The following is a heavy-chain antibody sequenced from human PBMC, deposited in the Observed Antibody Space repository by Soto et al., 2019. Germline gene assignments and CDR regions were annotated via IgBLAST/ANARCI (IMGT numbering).Heavy chain of an antibody. V-gene: IGHV3-30*18. Sequence: GGSLRLSCAASGFTFSSYGMHWVRQAPGKGLEWVALISYDGSNKYYADSVKGRFTISRDNSKNTLYLQMNSLRAEDTAVYYCAKDAGYCSGGSCYGYFDYWGQGTLVTVSS. D-gene: IGHD2-15*01. J-gene: IGHJ4*02. CDR2: ISYDGSNK. CDR1: GFTFSSYG. CDR3: AKDAGYCSGGSCYGYFDY.